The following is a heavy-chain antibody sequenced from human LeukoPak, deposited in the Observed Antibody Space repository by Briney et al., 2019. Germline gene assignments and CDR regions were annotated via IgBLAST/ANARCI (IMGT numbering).Heavy chain of an antibody. CDR1: GGCFSGYY. Sequence: PSETLSLTCAVYGGCFSGYYWSWMRQPPARGLEWIGEINHSWSTNYNPSLKSRVTISVDTSKNQFSLKLSSVTAADTAVYYCARGVTGTYFDYWGQGTLVTVSS. D-gene: IGHD4-17*01. V-gene: IGHV4-34*01. J-gene: IGHJ4*02. CDR2: INHSWST. CDR3: ARGVTGTYFDY.